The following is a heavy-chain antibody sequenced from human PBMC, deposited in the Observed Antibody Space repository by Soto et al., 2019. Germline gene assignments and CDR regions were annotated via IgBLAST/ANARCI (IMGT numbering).Heavy chain of an antibody. Sequence: EVQLVQSGAEVKKPGESLKISCKGSGYTFTSHWIGWVRQMPGKGLEWMGIIYPGDSDTRYSPSFQGQVTISADKTIGTAYLPWSSLQASDTATYYCARPSGLGDDFDVWGRGTMVIVSS. J-gene: IGHJ3*01. CDR2: IYPGDSDT. CDR3: ARPSGLGDDFDV. V-gene: IGHV5-51*01. D-gene: IGHD3-10*01. CDR1: GYTFTSHW.